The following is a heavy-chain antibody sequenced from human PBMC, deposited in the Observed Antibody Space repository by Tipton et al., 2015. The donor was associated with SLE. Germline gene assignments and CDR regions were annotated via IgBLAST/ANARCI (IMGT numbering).Heavy chain of an antibody. CDR3: ARGWPGY. CDR2: INPHRGDT. D-gene: IGHD2-15*01. V-gene: IGHV1-2*02. Sequence: QVQLVQSGAEMKKPGASVKVSCKASGYTFTGYYLHWVRQAPGQGFEWMGWINPHRGDTDYAQRFQGRVTMTTDTSINTAYMELSRLRPDDTAVYYCARGWPGYWGQGTLVTVSS. J-gene: IGHJ4*02. CDR1: GYTFTGYY.